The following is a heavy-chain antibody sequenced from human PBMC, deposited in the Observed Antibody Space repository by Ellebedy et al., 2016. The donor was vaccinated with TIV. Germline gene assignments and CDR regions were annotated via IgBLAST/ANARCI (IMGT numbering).Heavy chain of an antibody. D-gene: IGHD4-23*01. V-gene: IGHV4-59*01. CDR3: ARDSSNSRWYL. J-gene: IGHJ5*02. Sequence: SETLSLXCSVSGGSINSYYWSWTRQSPVKGLEWIGYVHYSGGTKYSPSLKSRVFISIDTSKNQFSLKLSSVTAADTAVYYCARDSSNSRWYLWGQGTLVTVSS. CDR2: VHYSGGT. CDR1: GGSINSYY.